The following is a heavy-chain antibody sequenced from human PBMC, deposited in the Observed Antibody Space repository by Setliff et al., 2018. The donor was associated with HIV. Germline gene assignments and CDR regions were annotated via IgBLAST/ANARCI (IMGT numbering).Heavy chain of an antibody. J-gene: IGHJ3*01. CDR3: ARDPDYYDDSGYADAFDV. D-gene: IGHD3-22*01. CDR2: ISITSSTI. V-gene: IGHV3-11*04. CDR1: GGSIRATSYY. Sequence: LSLTCTVSGGSIRATSYYWGWIRQPPGKGLEWVSYISITSSTIYYADSVKGRFTISRDNAKNSLYLQMNSLRAEDTAVYYCARDPDYYDDSGYADAFDVWGQGTMVT.